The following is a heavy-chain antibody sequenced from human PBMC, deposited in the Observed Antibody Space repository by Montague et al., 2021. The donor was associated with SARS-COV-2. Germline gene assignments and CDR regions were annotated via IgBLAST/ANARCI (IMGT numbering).Heavy chain of an antibody. J-gene: IGHJ6*02. D-gene: IGHD4-17*01. CDR2: INHSGST. Sequence: SETLSLTCAVYGGSFSGYYWSWIRQPPGKGLEWIGEINHSGSTNYNPSLKSRVTISVDTSKNQFSLKLSSVTAADTAVYYCARGLTVTTFYYYYYGMDVWGQGTTVTVSS. CDR3: ARGLTVTTFYYYYYGMDV. CDR1: GGSFSGYY. V-gene: IGHV4-34*01.